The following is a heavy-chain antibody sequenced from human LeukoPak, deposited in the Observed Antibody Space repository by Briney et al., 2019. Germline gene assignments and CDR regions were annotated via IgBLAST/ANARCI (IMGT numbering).Heavy chain of an antibody. CDR1: GFTFSSYG. CDR2: ISGSGGST. V-gene: IGHV3-23*01. D-gene: IGHD3-10*01. J-gene: IGHJ4*02. CDR3: AKSAQITMVRGVFFDY. Sequence: PEGTLRLSCAASGFTFSSYGMSWVRQAPGKGLEWVSAISGSGGSTYYADSVKGRFTISRDNSKNTLYLQMNSLRAEDTAVYYCAKSAQITMVRGVFFDYWGQGTLVTVSS.